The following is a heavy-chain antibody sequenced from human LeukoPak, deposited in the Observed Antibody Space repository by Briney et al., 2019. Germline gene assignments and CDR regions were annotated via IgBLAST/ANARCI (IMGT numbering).Heavy chain of an antibody. CDR2: IIPILGIA. CDR3: ANIWEDYYDSSGYTIPFDY. V-gene: IGHV1-69*04. Sequence: SVKVSCKASGGTFSSYAISWVRQAPGQGLEWMGRIIPILGIANYAQKFQGRVTITADKSTSTAYMELSSLRSEDTAVYYSANIWEDYYDSSGYTIPFDYWGQGTLVTVSS. D-gene: IGHD3-22*01. J-gene: IGHJ4*02. CDR1: GGTFSSYA.